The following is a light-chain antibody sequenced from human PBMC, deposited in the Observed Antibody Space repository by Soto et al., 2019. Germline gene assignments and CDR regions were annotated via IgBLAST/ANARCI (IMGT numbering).Light chain of an antibody. Sequence: QSVLTQPASVSGSPGQSITISCTGISSDVGGYNYVSWYQLHPGKAPKLMIYEVSDRPSGVSNRFSGSKSGNTASLTISGLQAEDEADYYCSSYTISSTYVFGTGTKVTVL. CDR2: EVS. CDR3: SSYTISSTYV. J-gene: IGLJ1*01. V-gene: IGLV2-14*01. CDR1: SSDVGGYNY.